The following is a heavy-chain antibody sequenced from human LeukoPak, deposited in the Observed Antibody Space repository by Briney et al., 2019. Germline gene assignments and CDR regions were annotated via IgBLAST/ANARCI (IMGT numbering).Heavy chain of an antibody. J-gene: IGHJ4*02. CDR3: ARGGNTAMVTNFDY. CDR2: IYHSGST. D-gene: IGHD5-18*01. CDR1: GGSISSGGYY. Sequence: SETLSLTCTVSGGSISSGGYYWSWIRQPPGKGPEWIGYIYHSGSTYYNPSLKSRVTISVDRSKNQFSLKLSSVTAADTAVYYCARGGNTAMVTNFDYWGQGTLVTVSS. V-gene: IGHV4-30-2*01.